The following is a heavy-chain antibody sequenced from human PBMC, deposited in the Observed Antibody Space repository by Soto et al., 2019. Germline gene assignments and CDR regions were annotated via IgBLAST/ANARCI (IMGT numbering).Heavy chain of an antibody. Sequence: VQLVESGGAVVQPGRSLRLSCGASGFIFSSYAMNWVRQSPGQGLEWVSYISMSGTTMFYADSVKGRFTISRDNAKKSLFLQMNSLRDEDTAMYYCARDAIGDATNWFDPWGQGTLVSVSS. CDR3: ARDAIGDATNWFDP. J-gene: IGHJ5*02. CDR1: GFIFSSYA. CDR2: ISMSGTTM. V-gene: IGHV3-48*02.